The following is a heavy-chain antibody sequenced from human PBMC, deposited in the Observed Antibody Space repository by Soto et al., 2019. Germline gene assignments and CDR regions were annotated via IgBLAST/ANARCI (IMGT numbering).Heavy chain of an antibody. D-gene: IGHD2-15*01. CDR1: GFTFSSSS. CDR3: TGGGVSGAPGY. CDR2: IDTLSSTM. J-gene: IGHJ4*02. V-gene: IGHV3-48*01. Sequence: EVQLVESGGGLVQPGGSLRLSCAASGFTFSSSSMNWVRQAPGKGLEWVSFIDTLSSTMYYADSVRGRFTITRDNAKNSLYLQMNSLRAEDTAIYYCTGGGVSGAPGYWGQGTLVTVSS.